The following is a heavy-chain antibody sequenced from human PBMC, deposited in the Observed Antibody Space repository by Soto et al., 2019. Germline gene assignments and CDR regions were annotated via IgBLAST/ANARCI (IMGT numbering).Heavy chain of an antibody. CDR2: ISSSSSYI. D-gene: IGHD2-2*01. CDR3: ATDIVLVPAPIDYYYMDV. Sequence: EVQLVESGGGLVKPGGSLRLSCAASGFTFSSYSMNWVRQAPGKGLEWVSSISSSSSYIYYADSVKGRFTITRDSATHSLYLQMNSLRSEYTAVYYCATDIVLVPAPIDYYYMDVWGKGTTVTVCS. J-gene: IGHJ6*03. CDR1: GFTFSSYS. V-gene: IGHV3-21*01.